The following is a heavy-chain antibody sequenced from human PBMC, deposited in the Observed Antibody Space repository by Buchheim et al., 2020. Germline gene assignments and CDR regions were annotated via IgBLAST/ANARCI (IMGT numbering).Heavy chain of an antibody. Sequence: EVQLVESGGALVQPGGSLRLSCAASGFTFNTYWMHWVRQAPGQGLVWVARINGDGSITRYADSVKGRFTISRDNSKNTLYLQMNSLRAEDTAVYYCARDGYSSSEGGGMDVWGQGTT. CDR3: ARDGYSSSEGGGMDV. V-gene: IGHV3-74*01. CDR1: GFTFNTYW. CDR2: INGDGSIT. D-gene: IGHD6-13*01. J-gene: IGHJ6*02.